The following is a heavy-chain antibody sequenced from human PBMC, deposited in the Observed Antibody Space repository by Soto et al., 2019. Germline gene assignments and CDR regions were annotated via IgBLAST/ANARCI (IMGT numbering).Heavy chain of an antibody. Sequence: SETLSLTFTLSGGSITSGDYYWRCIRQPQRKGLVCIGYIYYSGSTFYNPSLKRRVTISVDTSKNQFSLKLSYVTAASTAGYYCARGPYDVVPPILPACDIWGQGTMV. CDR3: ARGPYDVVPPILPACDI. D-gene: IGHD2-2*02. J-gene: IGHJ3*02. CDR1: GGSITSGDYY. V-gene: IGHV4-30-4*02. CDR2: IYYSGST.